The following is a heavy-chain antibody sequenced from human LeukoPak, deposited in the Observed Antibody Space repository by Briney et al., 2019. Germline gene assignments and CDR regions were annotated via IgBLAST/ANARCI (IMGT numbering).Heavy chain of an antibody. CDR1: GYTFTGYY. V-gene: IGHV1-2*02. CDR3: ARAGEEYTSTWYGAY. Sequence: GASVKVSCKAPGYTFTGYYIHWVRQAPGQALEWMGWISPNSGGTNYVQKFQGRVTMTRDTSISTAYMELTRLTSDDTAMYYCARAGEEYTSTWYGAYWGQGTLVTVSS. CDR2: ISPNSGGT. D-gene: IGHD6-13*01. J-gene: IGHJ4*02.